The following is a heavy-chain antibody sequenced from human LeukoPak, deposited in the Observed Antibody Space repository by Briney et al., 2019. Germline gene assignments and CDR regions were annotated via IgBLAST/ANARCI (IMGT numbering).Heavy chain of an antibody. CDR3: AREPYSSSWSDP. CDR2: IIPIFGTA. Sequence: SVKVSCKASVGTFSSYAISWVRQAPGQGLEGMGGIIPIFGTANYAQKFQGGVTITTDESTSTAYMELSSLRSEDTAVYYCAREPYSSSWSDPWGQGTLVTVSS. V-gene: IGHV1-69*05. J-gene: IGHJ5*02. D-gene: IGHD6-13*01. CDR1: VGTFSSYA.